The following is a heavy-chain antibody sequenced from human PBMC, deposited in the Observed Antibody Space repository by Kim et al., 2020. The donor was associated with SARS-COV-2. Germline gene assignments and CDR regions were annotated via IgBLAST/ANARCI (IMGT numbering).Heavy chain of an antibody. CDR3: ATGVLVYYGSVAWGYNFFVP. CDR2: VYSSGST. Sequence: SETLSLTCGVSGGSISSYFCSWIRQPPGKGLEWIGNVYSSGSTNSNPSLKIRVTILLDTCKNQFSLRLNSVTAADTAVYYCATGVLVYYGSVAWGYNFFVPWGQGTLVTVSS. J-gene: IGHJ5*02. D-gene: IGHD3-10*01. V-gene: IGHV4-59*01. CDR1: GGSISSYF.